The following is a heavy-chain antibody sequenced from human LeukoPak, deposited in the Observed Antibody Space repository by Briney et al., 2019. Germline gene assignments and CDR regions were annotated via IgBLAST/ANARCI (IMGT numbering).Heavy chain of an antibody. V-gene: IGHV3-30*18. CDR3: AKNPIRFPDIPHQIAVAGTNYFDY. CDR1: GFTFSSYG. CDR2: ISYDGSNK. D-gene: IGHD6-19*01. J-gene: IGHJ4*02. Sequence: GRSLRLSCAASGFTFSSYGMHWVRQAPGKGLEWVAVISYDGSNKYYADSVQGRFTISRDNSKNTLYLQMNSLSAEDKAVYYCAKNPIRFPDIPHQIAVAGTNYFDYWGQGTLVTVSS.